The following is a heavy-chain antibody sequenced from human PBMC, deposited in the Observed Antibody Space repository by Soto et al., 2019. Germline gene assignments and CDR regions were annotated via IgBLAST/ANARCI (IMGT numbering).Heavy chain of an antibody. CDR2: IYYSGST. Sequence: QVQLQESGPGLVKPSETLSLTCTVSGGSMSSYYWSWIRQPPGKGLEWIGYIYYSGSTNYNPSLESRLTISVDPSKNQFSLKLNSVPAADTAVYYCARHGGWHAYFDYWGQGTLVTVSS. CDR3: ARHGGWHAYFDY. J-gene: IGHJ4*02. CDR1: GGSMSSYY. D-gene: IGHD3-16*01. V-gene: IGHV4-59*08.